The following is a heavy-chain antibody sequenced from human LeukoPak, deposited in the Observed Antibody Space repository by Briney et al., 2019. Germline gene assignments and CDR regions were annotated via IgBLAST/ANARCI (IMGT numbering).Heavy chain of an antibody. Sequence: SETLSLTCTVSGGSVSSSSYYWGWIRQPPGKGLEWIGSIYYSGSTYYNPSLKSRVTISVDTSKNQFSLKLSSVTAADTAVYYCARGSIFGVVISWFDPWGQRTLVTVSS. D-gene: IGHD3-3*01. CDR2: IYYSGST. CDR1: GGSVSSSSYY. J-gene: IGHJ5*02. V-gene: IGHV4-39*07. CDR3: ARGSIFGVVISWFDP.